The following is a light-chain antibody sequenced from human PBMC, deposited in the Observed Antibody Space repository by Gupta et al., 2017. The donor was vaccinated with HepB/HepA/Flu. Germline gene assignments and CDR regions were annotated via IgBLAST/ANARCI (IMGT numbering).Light chain of an antibody. J-gene: IGKJ3*01. CDR3: QQSDSTPRA. CDR1: QSISSY. CDR2: AAS. Sequence: DIQMTQSPSSLSASVGDRVTITCRASQSISSYLNWYQQKPGKAPKLLIYAASSLQSGVPSRFSGSGSGTDFTLTISSLQPEDFATYYCQQSDSTPRACGHGTKVDIK. V-gene: IGKV1-39*01.